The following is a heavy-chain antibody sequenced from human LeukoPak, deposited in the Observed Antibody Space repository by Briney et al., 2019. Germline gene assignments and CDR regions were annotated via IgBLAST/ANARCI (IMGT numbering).Heavy chain of an antibody. J-gene: IGHJ4*02. V-gene: IGHV3-15*04. CDR2: IESKTDGGTT. CDR3: TTVGYTYGQFDY. Sequence: GGSHRLSCAASGFSFSDAWMSWVRQIPGKGLEWVGRIESKTDGGTTDYAAPVKGRFTISRDDSEDTLYLQMNSLKTEDTAVYYCTTVGYTYGQFDYWGQGTLVTVSS. CDR1: GFSFSDAW. D-gene: IGHD5-18*01.